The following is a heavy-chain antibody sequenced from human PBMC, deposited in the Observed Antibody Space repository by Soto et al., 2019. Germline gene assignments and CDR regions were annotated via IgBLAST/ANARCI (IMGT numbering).Heavy chain of an antibody. V-gene: IGHV1-69*12. CDR3: ARVGGAISIDAWAFDI. CDR1: GGTFSSYA. CDR2: IIPIFGTA. D-gene: IGHD3-16*01. Sequence: QVQLVQSGAEVKKPGSSVKVSCKASGGTFSSYAISWVRQAPGQGLEWMGGIIPIFGTANYAQKIQGRVTITADESTSTAYMELSSLRSEDTAVYYCARVGGAISIDAWAFDIWGQGTMVTVSS. J-gene: IGHJ3*02.